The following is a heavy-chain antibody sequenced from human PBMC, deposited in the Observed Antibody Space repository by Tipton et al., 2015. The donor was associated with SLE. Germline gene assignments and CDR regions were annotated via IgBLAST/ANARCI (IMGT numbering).Heavy chain of an antibody. CDR1: GGSISSHY. Sequence: LRLSCTVSGGSISSHYWSWIRQPPGKGLEWIGYIYYSGSTNYNPSLKSRVTISVDTSKNQFSLKLSSVTAADTAVYYCASLLWYSSGSFEDWGQGTLVTVSS. CDR2: IYYSGST. J-gene: IGHJ4*02. D-gene: IGHD6-19*01. CDR3: ASLLWYSSGSFED. V-gene: IGHV4-59*11.